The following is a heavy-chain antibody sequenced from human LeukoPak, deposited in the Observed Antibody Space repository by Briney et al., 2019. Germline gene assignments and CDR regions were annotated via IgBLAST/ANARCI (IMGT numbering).Heavy chain of an antibody. Sequence: PGGSLRLSCAASGFTFSTYAMHWVRQAPGKGLECVAVIWYDGSNKYYADSVKGRFTISRDNSKNTLYLQMNSLRAEDTAVYYCAKDMDVYGSGSYYKGFDYWGQGTLVTVSS. CDR3: AKDMDVYGSGSYYKGFDY. D-gene: IGHD3-10*01. CDR2: IWYDGSNK. V-gene: IGHV3-33*06. CDR1: GFTFSTYA. J-gene: IGHJ4*02.